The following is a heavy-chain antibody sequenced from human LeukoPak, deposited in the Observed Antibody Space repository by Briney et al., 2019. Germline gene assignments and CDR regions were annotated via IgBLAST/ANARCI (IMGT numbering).Heavy chain of an antibody. CDR3: ITGIRSGYYVY. D-gene: IGHD3-22*01. CDR2: IKSNTEDGTT. J-gene: IGHJ4*02. V-gene: IGHV3-15*01. CDR1: GFTFNNAW. Sequence: GGSLRLSCAASGFTFNNAWKSWVRQAPGKGLDWVGRIKSNTEDGTTEYAAPVKGRFTISRDDSKSMLYLQMNSLKTEDTAVYHCITGIRSGYYVYWGQGTLVTVSS.